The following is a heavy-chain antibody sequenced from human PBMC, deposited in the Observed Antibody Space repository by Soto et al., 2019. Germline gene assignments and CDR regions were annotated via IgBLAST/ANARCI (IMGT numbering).Heavy chain of an antibody. CDR2: IIKDGSEK. Sequence: SVGLSCGTAGFAGSNYWMTWVRQAPGKGLEWVANIIKDGSEKSYVDSVKGRFSISRDNAKNSLYLEMNSLRVEDTAVYYCARDWGGLGYWRQGPLVTVSS. J-gene: IGHJ4*02. V-gene: IGHV3-7*03. CDR1: GFAGSNYW. D-gene: IGHD3-10*01. CDR3: ARDWGGLGY.